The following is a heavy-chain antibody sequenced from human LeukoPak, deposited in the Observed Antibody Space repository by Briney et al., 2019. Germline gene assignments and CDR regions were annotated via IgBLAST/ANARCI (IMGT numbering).Heavy chain of an antibody. J-gene: IGHJ4*02. V-gene: IGHV4-4*07. CDR3: ARSYSSSWTSFDY. Sequence: SSETLSLTCTLSGGSTSIQYWNWIRHPAGRGLEWIGRIYSSGSTNYTLSRRSRITMSVDTSKIQFSLKLSSVTAAAAAVYYCARSYSSSWTSFDYWGQGTLVTVSS. D-gene: IGHD6-13*01. CDR1: GGSTSIQY. CDR2: IYSSGST.